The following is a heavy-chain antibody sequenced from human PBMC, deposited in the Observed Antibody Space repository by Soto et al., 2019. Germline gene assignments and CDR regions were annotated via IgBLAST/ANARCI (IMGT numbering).Heavy chain of an antibody. J-gene: IGHJ4*02. CDR2: INAGNGNI. D-gene: IGHD5-18*01. Sequence: QVQLVQSGAEVKKPGASVKVSCKASGYTFTSYAMHWVRQAPGQRLEWMGWINAGNGNIKYSQKFQGRVTITRDTSASTAYMELSSLRSEDTAVYYCASERSDVDTAMELTYYFDYWGQGTLVTVSS. V-gene: IGHV1-3*01. CDR1: GYTFTSYA. CDR3: ASERSDVDTAMELTYYFDY.